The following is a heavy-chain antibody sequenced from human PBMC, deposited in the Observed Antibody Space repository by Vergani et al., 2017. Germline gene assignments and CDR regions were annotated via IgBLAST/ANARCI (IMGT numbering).Heavy chain of an antibody. V-gene: IGHV4-61*02. CDR1: GASLNNDFYY. Sequence: QVQLQESGPGLVKPSQTLSLTCTVSGASLNNDFYYWHWIRQPAGKGLEWIGRIYVSGITDYNSSLQSRVSMSVDTSKNQFSLTRTSVTAADTAVYYCARDNKQLRPRAFDLWVQGTMVTVSS. CDR3: ARDNKQLRPRAFDL. J-gene: IGHJ3*01. D-gene: IGHD4-23*01. CDR2: IYVSGIT.